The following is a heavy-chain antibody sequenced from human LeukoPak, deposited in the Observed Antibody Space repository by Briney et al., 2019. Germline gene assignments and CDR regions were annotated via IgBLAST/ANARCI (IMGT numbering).Heavy chain of an antibody. V-gene: IGHV4-59*01. J-gene: IGHJ4*02. CDR1: GGSISSYY. D-gene: IGHD3-10*01. CDR2: IYYSGST. Sequence: SETLSLTCTVSGGSISSYYWSWIRQPPGKGLEWIGYIYYSGSTNYNPFLKSRVTISVDTSKNQFSLKLSSVTAADTAVYYCARTPYYYGSGSYLDYWGQGTLVTVSS. CDR3: ARTPYYYGSGSYLDY.